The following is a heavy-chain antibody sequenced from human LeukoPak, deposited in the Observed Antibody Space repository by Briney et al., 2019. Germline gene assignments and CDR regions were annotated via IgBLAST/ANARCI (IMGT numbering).Heavy chain of an antibody. V-gene: IGHV4-31*03. CDR1: GGSISSGGYY. Sequence: SQTLSLTCTVSGGSISSGGYYWSWIRQHPGKGLEWIGYIYYSGSTYYNPSLKSRVTISVDTSKNQFSLKLSSVTAADTAVYYCARVAYGGNWFDPWGQGTLVTVPS. CDR2: IYYSGST. J-gene: IGHJ5*02. D-gene: IGHD2-15*01. CDR3: ARVAYGGNWFDP.